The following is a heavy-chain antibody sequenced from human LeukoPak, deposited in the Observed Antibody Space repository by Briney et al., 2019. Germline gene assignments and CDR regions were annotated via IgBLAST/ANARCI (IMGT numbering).Heavy chain of an antibody. CDR1: GYTFTSYY. Sequence: ASVKVSCKASGYTFTSYYMHWVRQAPGQGLEWMGIINPSGGSTSYAQKFQGRVTMTRDTSTSTVYMELSSLRSEDTAVYYCVVDYYDSSGYYYGVPGYWGQGTLVTVSS. V-gene: IGHV1-46*01. J-gene: IGHJ4*02. CDR2: INPSGGST. D-gene: IGHD3-22*01. CDR3: VVDYYDSSGYYYGVPGY.